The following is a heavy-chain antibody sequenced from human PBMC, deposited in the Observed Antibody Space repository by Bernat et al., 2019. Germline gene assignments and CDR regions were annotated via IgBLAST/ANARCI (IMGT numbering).Heavy chain of an antibody. V-gene: IGHV3-33*06. D-gene: IGHD6-13*01. J-gene: IGHJ4*02. CDR2: IWYDGSDK. Sequence: QVHLVESGGGVVQPGRSLTLSCAASGFTFSSNGMHWVRQAPGKGLEWVAIIWYDGSDKYYADSVKGRFTISRDNSKNTLYLQMNSLRPEDTAVYYCAKGDSSSWYTPGGYWGQGTLVTVSS. CDR3: AKGDSSSWYTPGGY. CDR1: GFTFSSNG.